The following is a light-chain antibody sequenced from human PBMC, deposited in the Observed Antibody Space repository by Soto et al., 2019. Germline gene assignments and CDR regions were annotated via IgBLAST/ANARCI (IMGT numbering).Light chain of an antibody. CDR1: QSISSW. CDR3: KKYKTPWPF. V-gene: IGKV1-5*01. CDR2: DAS. Sequence: DIQMTQSPSTLSASVGDRVTITCRASQSISSWLAWYQQKPGKAPKLLIYDASSLESGVPSRFSGSGSGTELTPHISSLQPVVFTFYYCKKYKTPWPFLGGGT. J-gene: IGKJ4*01.